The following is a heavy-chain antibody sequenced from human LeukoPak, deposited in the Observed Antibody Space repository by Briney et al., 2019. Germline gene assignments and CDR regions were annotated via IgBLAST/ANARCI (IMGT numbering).Heavy chain of an antibody. CDR1: LGSISSSDFY. J-gene: IGHJ4*02. CDR2: MFYNGAT. D-gene: IGHD2/OR15-2a*01. Sequence: SETLSLTCTVSLGSISSSDFYWGWIRQSPGKGLEWIGTMFYNGATKTNPSLSSRVTMSIDTSKNQFSLKPRSVTAADTAVYYCAREARFSILVDDSGDFWGQGTLVTVSS. V-gene: IGHV4-39*07. CDR3: AREARFSILVDDSGDF.